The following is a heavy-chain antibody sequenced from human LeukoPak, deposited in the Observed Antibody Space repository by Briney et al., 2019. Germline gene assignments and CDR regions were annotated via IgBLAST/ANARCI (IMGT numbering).Heavy chain of an antibody. CDR2: INPNSGGT. J-gene: IGHJ4*02. V-gene: IGHV1-2*02. CDR1: GYTFTGYY. Sequence: GASVKVSCKASGYTFTGYYMHWVRQAPGQGLEWMGWINPNSGGTNYAQKLQGRVTMTTDTSTSTAYMELRSLRSDDTAVYYCARGVGDYEGDYFDYWGQGTLVTVSS. D-gene: IGHD4-17*01. CDR3: ARGVGDYEGDYFDY.